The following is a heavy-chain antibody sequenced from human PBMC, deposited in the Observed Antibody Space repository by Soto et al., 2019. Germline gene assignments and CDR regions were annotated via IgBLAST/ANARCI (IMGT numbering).Heavy chain of an antibody. V-gene: IGHV1-18*01. CDR2: ISAYNGGT. CDR3: ARDFTGWPPDGVEY. D-gene: IGHD3-16*01. Sequence: QVQLVQSGVEVKNPGASVKVSCKASGYTFTSYAVSWVRQAPGQGLEWMGWISAYNGGTNYAQKFRDRVTMATDASTRTVYMELRSLKYDDTAMYYCARDFTGWPPDGVEYWGQGTQVTVSS. J-gene: IGHJ4*02. CDR1: GYTFTSYA.